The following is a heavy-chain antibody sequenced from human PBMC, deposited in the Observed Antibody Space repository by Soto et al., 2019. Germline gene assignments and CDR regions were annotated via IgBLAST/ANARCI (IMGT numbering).Heavy chain of an antibody. J-gene: IGHJ5*02. D-gene: IGHD2-15*01. CDR2: IIPIFDSP. V-gene: IGHV1-69*06. Sequence: SVKVSCNASGGSFSTYACSWVRQAPGHGLAWMGGIIPIFDSPYDGQNVKGRVTIAADSSTSTVYMELSSLTPEDTAVYYCARGAERRGYCLKKFTWLNPWRRGTLVTVSS. CDR1: GGSFSTYA. CDR3: ARGAERRGYCLKKFTWLNP.